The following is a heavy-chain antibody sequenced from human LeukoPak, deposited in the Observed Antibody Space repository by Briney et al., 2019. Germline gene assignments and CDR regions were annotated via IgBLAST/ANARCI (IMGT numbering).Heavy chain of an antibody. J-gene: IGHJ4*02. CDR3: TRAGPYGSGSRDY. CDR2: ISASADYT. Sequence: PGGSLRLSCEASGFTFSNFALTWVRQAPGKGLEWVSSISASADYTHYADSVKGRFIISRDNAQNSMYLQMNNLGAEDTALYYCTRAGPYGSGSRDYWGRGTLVTVSS. CDR1: GFTFSNFA. D-gene: IGHD3-10*01. V-gene: IGHV3-23*01.